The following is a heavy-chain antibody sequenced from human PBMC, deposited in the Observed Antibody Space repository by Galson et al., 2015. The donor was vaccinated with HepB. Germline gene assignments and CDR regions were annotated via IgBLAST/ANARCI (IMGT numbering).Heavy chain of an antibody. D-gene: IGHD3-10*01. V-gene: IGHV3-11*06. CDR1: GFTFSDYY. Sequence: SLRLSCAASGFTFSDYYMSWIRQAPGKGLEWVSYISSSSSYTNYADSVKGRFTISRDNAKNSLYLQMNSLRAEDTAVYYCARGRDYYGLQNPGWFDPWGQGTLVTVSS. CDR2: ISSSSSYT. CDR3: ARGRDYYGLQNPGWFDP. J-gene: IGHJ5*02.